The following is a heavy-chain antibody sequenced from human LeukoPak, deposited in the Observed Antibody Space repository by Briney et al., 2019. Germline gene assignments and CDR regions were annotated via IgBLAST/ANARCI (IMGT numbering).Heavy chain of an antibody. V-gene: IGHV4-34*01. J-gene: IGHJ3*02. CDR3: AREIVVVPAANHDAFDI. Sequence: SETLSLTCAVYGGSFSGYYWSWIRQPPGKGLEWIGEINHSGSTNYNPSLKSRVTISVDTSKNQFSLKLSSVTAADTAVYYCAREIVVVPAANHDAFDIWGQGTMVTVSS. D-gene: IGHD2-2*01. CDR2: INHSGST. CDR1: GGSFSGYY.